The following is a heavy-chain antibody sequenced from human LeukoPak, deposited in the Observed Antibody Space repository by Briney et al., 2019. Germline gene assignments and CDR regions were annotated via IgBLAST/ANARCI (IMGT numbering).Heavy chain of an antibody. CDR3: ARSLGAAAHFDS. J-gene: IGHJ4*02. CDR2: IFYRGST. D-gene: IGHD6-13*01. V-gene: IGHV4-59*08. CDR1: GGSINSYY. Sequence: PSETLSLTCTVSGGSINSYYWSWIRQPPGKGLEWIGYIFYRGSTNYNPSLKSRVTMSVDTSKNQFSLNLSSVTAADTAVYYCARSLGAAAHFDSRGQGTLVTVSS.